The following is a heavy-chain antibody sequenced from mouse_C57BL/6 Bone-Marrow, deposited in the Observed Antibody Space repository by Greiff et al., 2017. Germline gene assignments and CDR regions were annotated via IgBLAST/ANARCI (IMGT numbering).Heavy chain of an antibody. CDR3: ARSPPYTVVARYAMDY. CDR1: GYTFTSYW. V-gene: IGHV1-5*01. D-gene: IGHD1-1*01. J-gene: IGHJ4*01. Sequence: VQLQQSGTVLARPGASVKMSCKTSGYTFTSYWMHWVKQRPGQGLEWIGAIYPGNSDTSYNQKFKGKAKLTAVTSASTAYMELSSLTNEDSAVYYCARSPPYTVVARYAMDYWGQGTSVTVSS. CDR2: IYPGNSDT.